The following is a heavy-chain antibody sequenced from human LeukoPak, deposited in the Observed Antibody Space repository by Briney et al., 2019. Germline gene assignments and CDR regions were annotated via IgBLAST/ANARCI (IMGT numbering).Heavy chain of an antibody. Sequence: GESLKISCKGSGYSFTSYWFGWVRQMPGKGLEWMGIIYSGDSDTRYSPSFQGQVTISADKSISTAYLQWSSLKASDTAMYYCARCPTKDYFDYWGQGSLVTVSS. V-gene: IGHV5-51*01. CDR1: GYSFTSYW. J-gene: IGHJ4*02. CDR2: IYSGDSDT. CDR3: ARCPTKDYFDY.